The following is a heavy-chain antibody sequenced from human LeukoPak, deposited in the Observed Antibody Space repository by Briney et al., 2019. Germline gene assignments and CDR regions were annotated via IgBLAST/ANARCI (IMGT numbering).Heavy chain of an antibody. V-gene: IGHV4-59*02. D-gene: IGHD2-15*01. CDR1: GGSVSGYY. CDR2: VYYSGST. CDR3: ARIHRYCSGGACYVLDN. Sequence: PSETLSLTCVVSGGSVSGYYWGWIRQPPGRGLEWIGYVYYSGSTNYNPSFKSRITISADTSRNQFSLQLSSVTAADTAVYYCARIHRYCSGGACYVLDNWGQGTLVAVSS. J-gene: IGHJ4*02.